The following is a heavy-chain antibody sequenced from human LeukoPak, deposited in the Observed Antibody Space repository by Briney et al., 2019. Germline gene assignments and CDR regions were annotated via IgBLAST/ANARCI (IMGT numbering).Heavy chain of an antibody. CDR1: GFTFSSYA. J-gene: IGHJ5*02. V-gene: IGHV3-33*08. CDR2: IWYDGSTK. D-gene: IGHD6-6*01. CDR3: ARERASSSRNCFDP. Sequence: PGGSLRLSCAASGFTFSSYAMSWVRQAPGKGLERVGVIWYDGSTKYYAGSVKGRFTISRDNCKNTLFLQMNSLRAEDTAVYYCARERASSSRNCFDPWGEGTLVTVSP.